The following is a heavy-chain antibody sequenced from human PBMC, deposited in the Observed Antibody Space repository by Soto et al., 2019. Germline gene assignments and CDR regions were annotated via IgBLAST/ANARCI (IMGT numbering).Heavy chain of an antibody. J-gene: IGHJ5*02. D-gene: IGHD3-16*02. CDR1: GYSFSTHG. CDR3: ARANFRSWFDP. CDR2: ISAYSGNA. Sequence: QAQLVQSGAEVKKPGASVRISCKASGYSFSTHGVSWVRQAPGQGLEWMGWISAYSGNANHTQKLQGRVTMTTDTSTSTAYMELRSLRSDDTAVYYCARANFRSWFDPWGQGTLVTVSS. V-gene: IGHV1-18*01.